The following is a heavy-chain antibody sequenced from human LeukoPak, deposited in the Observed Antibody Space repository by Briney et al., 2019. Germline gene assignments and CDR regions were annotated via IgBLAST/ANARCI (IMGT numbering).Heavy chain of an antibody. Sequence: GGSLRLSCAASGFTFSSYSMNWVRQAPGKGLEWVSYISSSSSTIYYADSVKGRFTISRDSAKNSLYLQMNSLRAEGTAVYYCARDRLSSSWTFDYWGQGTLVTVSS. J-gene: IGHJ4*02. CDR3: ARDRLSSSWTFDY. V-gene: IGHV3-48*01. CDR2: ISSSSSTI. CDR1: GFTFSSYS. D-gene: IGHD6-13*01.